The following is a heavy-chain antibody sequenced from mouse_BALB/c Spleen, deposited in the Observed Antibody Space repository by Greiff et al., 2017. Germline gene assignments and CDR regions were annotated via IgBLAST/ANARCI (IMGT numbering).Heavy chain of an antibody. V-gene: IGHV3-2*02. Sequence: EVHLVESGPGLVKPSQSLSLTCTVTGYSITSDYAWNWIRQFPGNKLEWMGYISYSGSTSYNPSLKSRISITRDTSKNQFFLQLNSVTTEDTATYYCARGAFITTDEGFAYWGQGTLVTVSA. CDR2: ISYSGST. J-gene: IGHJ3*01. CDR1: GYSITSDYA. CDR3: ARGAFITTDEGFAY. D-gene: IGHD1-1*01.